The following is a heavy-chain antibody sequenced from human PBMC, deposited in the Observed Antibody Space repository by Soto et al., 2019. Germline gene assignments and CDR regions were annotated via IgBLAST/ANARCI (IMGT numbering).Heavy chain of an antibody. CDR2: IYPGDSDT. CDR3: ARRGYSYGLDV. CDR1: GYNFATYW. D-gene: IGHD5-18*01. Sequence: PRESLKISCKGSGYNFATYWIAWVRQLPGKGPEWMGIIYPGDSDTSYSPSFQGQVTISVDKSISTAYLQWNSLKAPDTAVYYCARRGYSYGLDVWGQGTKVTVSS. J-gene: IGHJ6*02. V-gene: IGHV5-51*01.